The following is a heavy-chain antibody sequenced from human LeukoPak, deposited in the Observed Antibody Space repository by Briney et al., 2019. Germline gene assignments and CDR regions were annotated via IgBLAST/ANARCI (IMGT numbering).Heavy chain of an antibody. CDR3: VAWGSLVV. J-gene: IGHJ4*02. CDR2: IKEDGTRK. V-gene: IGHV3-7*01. Sequence: GGSLRLSCVASGFTVDTYWMSWVRQAPGKGLDWVAHIKEDGTRKYYVDSVRGRFTISRDNAKNSLFLQVNSLRVEDTAVFYCVAWGSLVVWGQGTLVTVSS. CDR1: GFTVDTYW. D-gene: IGHD3-16*01.